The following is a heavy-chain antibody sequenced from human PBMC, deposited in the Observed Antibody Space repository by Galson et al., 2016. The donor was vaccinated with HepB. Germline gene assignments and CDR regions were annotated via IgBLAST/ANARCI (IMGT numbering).Heavy chain of an antibody. J-gene: IGHJ4*02. D-gene: IGHD2/OR15-2a*01. Sequence: SLRLSCAASGFTFGSYAMHWVRQAPGRGLDWVATIWPDGSEKYYADSVKGRFTVSRDNSQNALCLQVNSLRAEDTAVYYCARDGGTWTPNSYFDFWGPGTLVTVSS. CDR3: ARDGGTWTPNSYFDF. CDR2: IWPDGSEK. V-gene: IGHV3-33*01. CDR1: GFTFGSYA.